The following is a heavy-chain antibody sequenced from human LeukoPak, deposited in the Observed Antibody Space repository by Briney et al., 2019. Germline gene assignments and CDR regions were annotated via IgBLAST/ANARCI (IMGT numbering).Heavy chain of an antibody. J-gene: IGHJ4*02. CDR2: IKQDGREK. CDR1: GFTFTCCW. CDR3: ARVPGRTRYFDS. V-gene: IGHV3-7*01. Sequence: GGSLRLSCAASGFTFTCCWMSWVRQTPGKGLEWVASIKQDGREKFYADSVKGRFPISRDNAKNSLYLQVNSLRAEDTAVYYCARVPGRTRYFDSWGQGILVTVSS. D-gene: IGHD1-26*01.